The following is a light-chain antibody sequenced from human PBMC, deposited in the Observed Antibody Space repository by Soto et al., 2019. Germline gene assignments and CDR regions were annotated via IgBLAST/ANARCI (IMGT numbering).Light chain of an antibody. Sequence: AIQLTQSPSSLSASPGDRVTITCRASQDIRSALAWYRQNPGAAPKLLIYDVSTLESGVPSRFSGSGSGTDFTLTISSQQPEDFATFYCQQFNNYPYTFGQGTTVEIK. CDR1: QDIRSA. CDR2: DVS. V-gene: IGKV1D-13*01. J-gene: IGKJ2*01. CDR3: QQFNNYPYT.